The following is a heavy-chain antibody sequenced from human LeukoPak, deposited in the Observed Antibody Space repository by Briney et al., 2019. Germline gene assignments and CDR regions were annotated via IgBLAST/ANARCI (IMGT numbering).Heavy chain of an antibody. Sequence: GGSLRLSCAASGFTFRTSSMSWVRQAPGKGLEWVADIKKDGSEKYSVDSVKGRFTISRDNAKNSLYLQMSSLSAEDTAVYYCAGDYYSYFDYWGQGTLVTVSS. J-gene: IGHJ4*02. CDR3: AGDYYSYFDY. V-gene: IGHV3-7*05. D-gene: IGHD3-22*01. CDR2: IKKDGSEK. CDR1: GFTFRTSS.